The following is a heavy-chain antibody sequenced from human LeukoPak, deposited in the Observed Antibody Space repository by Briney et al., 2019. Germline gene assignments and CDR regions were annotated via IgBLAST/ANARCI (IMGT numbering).Heavy chain of an antibody. J-gene: IGHJ3*02. CDR3: ARVPAGVIGMKDAFDI. CDR1: GFTFSSRDW. CDR2: IKQDGSEK. V-gene: IGHV3-7*01. Sequence: GGSLRLSCVASGFTFSSRDWMTWVRQAPGKGLEWVANIKQDGSEKNYVDSVKGRFTISRHNAKNSLYLQMNSLRAEDTAVYYCARVPAGVIGMKDAFDIWGQGTMVTVSS. D-gene: IGHD3-16*02.